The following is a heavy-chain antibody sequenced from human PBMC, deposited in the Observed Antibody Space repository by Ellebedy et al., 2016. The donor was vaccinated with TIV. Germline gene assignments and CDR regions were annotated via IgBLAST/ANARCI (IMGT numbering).Heavy chain of an antibody. V-gene: IGHV3-7*01. J-gene: IGHJ5*01. CDR1: EFSFRSYW. CDR3: ARRGSYGDYAVHVNSWFDS. Sequence: PGGSLRLSCAASEFSFRSYWMSWVRQAPGKGLEWVANIYQDGSEKYYVDSVEGRFTISRDNAKNELYLQMKSLRVEDTAVYYCARRGSYGDYAVHVNSWFDSWGQGTPVTVSP. D-gene: IGHD4-17*01. CDR2: IYQDGSEK.